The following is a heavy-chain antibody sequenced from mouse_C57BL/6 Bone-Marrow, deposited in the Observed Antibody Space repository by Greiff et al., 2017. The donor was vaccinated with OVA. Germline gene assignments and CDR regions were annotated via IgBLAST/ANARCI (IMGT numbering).Heavy chain of an antibody. CDR2: IDPSDSYT. CDR3: ARGGGYFWFAY. CDR1: GYTFTSYW. V-gene: IGHV1-69*01. D-gene: IGHD2-3*01. Sequence: QVQLQQSGAELVMPGASVKLSCKASGYTFTSYWMHWVKQRPGQGLEWIGEIDPSDSYTNYNQKFKGKSTLTVDKSSSTAYMQLSSLTSEDSAVYYCARGGGYFWFAYWGQGTLVTVSA. J-gene: IGHJ3*01.